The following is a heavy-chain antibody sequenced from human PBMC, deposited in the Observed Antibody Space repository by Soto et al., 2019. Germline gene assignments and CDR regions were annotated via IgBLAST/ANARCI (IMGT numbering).Heavy chain of an antibody. CDR3: ARERPMVRGGWCDP. CDR1: GDSVSRYSAA. J-gene: IGHJ5*02. V-gene: IGHV6-1*01. Sequence: PPQTLSPPCAISGDSVSRYSAAWTWIRKYPSRGLEWLGRTYYRSKWYNDYAVSVKSRITINPDTSKNQFSLQLNSVTPEDTAVYYCARERPMVRGGWCDPWGQGALVTDS. D-gene: IGHD3-10*01. CDR2: TYYRSKWYN.